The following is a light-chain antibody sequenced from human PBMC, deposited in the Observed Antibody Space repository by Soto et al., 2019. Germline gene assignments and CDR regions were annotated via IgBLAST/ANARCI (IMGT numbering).Light chain of an antibody. V-gene: IGKV3-20*01. CDR2: GAS. Sequence: EIVLTQSPGTLSLSPGERATLSCRASQSVSSNYLAWYQQKPGQAPRLLIYGASSRATGIPDRFGGSGSGTDFTLTISRLEPEDFAVYYCQQYDSSPWTFGQGTKVEIK. J-gene: IGKJ1*01. CDR1: QSVSSNY. CDR3: QQYDSSPWT.